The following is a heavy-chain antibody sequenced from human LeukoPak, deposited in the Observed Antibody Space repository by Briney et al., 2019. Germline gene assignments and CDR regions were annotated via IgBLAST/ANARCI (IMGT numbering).Heavy chain of an antibody. J-gene: IGHJ4*02. CDR3: AKDLRWSCSYTSCYLFDY. V-gene: IGHV3-23*01. CDR2: ISGSGDNT. D-gene: IGHD2-2*01. CDR1: GFTFSTYA. Sequence: GGSLRLSCAASGFTFSTYAMNWVRQAPGKGLEWVSTISGSGDNTYYADSVKGRFTISRDNSKNTLYLQVNSLRAEDTAEYYCAKDLRWSCSYTSCYLFDYWGQGTLVTVSS.